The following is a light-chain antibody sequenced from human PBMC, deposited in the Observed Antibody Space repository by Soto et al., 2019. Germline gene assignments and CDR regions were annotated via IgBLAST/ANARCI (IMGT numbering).Light chain of an antibody. Sequence: DIVMTQSPDSLAVSLGESATINCKSSQSVLYSSNNKNYLAWYQQKPGQPPKLLIYWASTRESGVPDRFRGSGSGTAFTLTISCLQAEDVAVYYCEHYYSLPLTFGGGAKVEIK. CDR3: EHYYSLPLT. CDR2: WAS. V-gene: IGKV4-1*01. CDR1: QSVLYSSNNKNY. J-gene: IGKJ4*01.